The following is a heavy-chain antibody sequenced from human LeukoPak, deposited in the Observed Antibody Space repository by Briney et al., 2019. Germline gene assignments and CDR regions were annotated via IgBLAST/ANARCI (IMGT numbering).Heavy chain of an antibody. Sequence: GGSLRLSRAASGFTFSSYSMNWVRQAPGKGLEWVSSISSSSSYIYYADSVKGRFTISRDNAKNSLYLQMNSLRAEDTAVYYCARALAAAGTDYWGQGTLVTVSS. CDR2: ISSSSSYI. D-gene: IGHD6-13*01. CDR3: ARALAAAGTDY. CDR1: GFTFSSYS. V-gene: IGHV3-21*01. J-gene: IGHJ4*02.